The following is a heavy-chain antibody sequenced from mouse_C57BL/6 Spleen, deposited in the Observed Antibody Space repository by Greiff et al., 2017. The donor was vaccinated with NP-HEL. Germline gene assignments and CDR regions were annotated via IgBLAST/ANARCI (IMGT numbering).Heavy chain of an antibody. CDR3: ARAESNWDY. V-gene: IGHV14-4*01. D-gene: IGHD2-5*01. Sequence: EVQLVESGAELVRPGASVTLSCTASGFNIQDDYMHWVKQRPEQGLEWIGWIDPENGDTEYASKFHGKATLTVDKSSSTAYMQLSSLTSEDAAVYYCARAESNWDYWGQGTTLTVS. J-gene: IGHJ2*01. CDR1: GFNIQDDY. CDR2: IDPENGDT.